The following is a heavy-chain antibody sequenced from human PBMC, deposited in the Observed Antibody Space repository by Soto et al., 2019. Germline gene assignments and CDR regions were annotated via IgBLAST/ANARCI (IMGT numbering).Heavy chain of an antibody. D-gene: IGHD2-15*01. J-gene: IGHJ6*02. CDR2: ISGSGGST. V-gene: IGHV3-23*01. Sequence: GGSLRLSCAASGFTFSSYAMSWVRQAPGKGLEWVSAISGSGGSTYYADSVKGRFTISRGNSKNTLYLQMNSLRAEDTAVYYCAKGIVVVVAATPGYYYGMDVWGQGTTVTVSS. CDR3: AKGIVVVVAATPGYYYGMDV. CDR1: GFTFSSYA.